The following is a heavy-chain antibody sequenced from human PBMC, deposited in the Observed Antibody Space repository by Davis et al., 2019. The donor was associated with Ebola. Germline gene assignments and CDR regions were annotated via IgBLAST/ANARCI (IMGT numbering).Heavy chain of an antibody. J-gene: IGHJ6*04. CDR3: AREDIVVVTPSGSTYYYYGMDV. D-gene: IGHD2-21*02. CDR2: INPSGGRI. CDR1: GYTFTSYY. V-gene: IGHV1-46*01. Sequence: AASVKVSCKASGYTFTSYYMHWVRQAPGQGLEWMGIINPSGGRISHAQKFQGRVTMTRDTSTSTVYMELSSLRSEDTAVYYCAREDIVVVTPSGSTYYYYGMDVWGKGTTVTVSS.